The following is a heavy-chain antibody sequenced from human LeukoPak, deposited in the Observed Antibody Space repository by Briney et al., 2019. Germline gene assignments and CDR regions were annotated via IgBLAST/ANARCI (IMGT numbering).Heavy chain of an antibody. D-gene: IGHD3-10*01. J-gene: IGHJ4*02. CDR2: ITHRGST. CDR3: AGNSGSGSYDY. CDR1: GGSISSTNW. V-gene: IGHV4-4*02. Sequence: SETLSLTCAVSGGSISSTNWWNWVRQPPEKGLEWIGVITHRGSTNYNPSLKSRVTISVDKSTNQFSLNLSSVTGADTAVYYCAGNSGSGSYDYWGQGTLVTVSS.